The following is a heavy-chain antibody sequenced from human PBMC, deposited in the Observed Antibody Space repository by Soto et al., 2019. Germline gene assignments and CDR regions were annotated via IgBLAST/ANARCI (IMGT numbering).Heavy chain of an antibody. J-gene: IGHJ1*01. Sequence: QVQLVQSGAEVKKPGASVKVSCKASGYTFTSYGISWVRQAPGQGLEWMGWLSAYNGNTNYAQKLQGRSTMTTDTSTSTAHMELRSLRSDDTAVYYCARDPGYSYGPEYFQHWGQGTLVTVSS. V-gene: IGHV1-18*01. CDR1: GYTFTSYG. D-gene: IGHD5-18*01. CDR2: LSAYNGNT. CDR3: ARDPGYSYGPEYFQH.